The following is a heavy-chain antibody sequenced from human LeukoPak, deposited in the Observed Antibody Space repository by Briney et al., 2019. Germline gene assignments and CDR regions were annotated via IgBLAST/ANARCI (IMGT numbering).Heavy chain of an antibody. D-gene: IGHD3-10*01. CDR3: ARGGRITMVRAPGWFDP. CDR1: GGSISSYY. V-gene: IGHV4-59*01. J-gene: IGHJ5*02. CDR2: IYYSGST. Sequence: SETLSLTCTVSGGSISSYYWSWIRQPPGKGLEWIGYIYYSGSTNYNPSLKSRVTISVDTSKNQFSLKLSSVTAADTAVYYCARGGRITMVRAPGWFDPWGQGTLVTVSS.